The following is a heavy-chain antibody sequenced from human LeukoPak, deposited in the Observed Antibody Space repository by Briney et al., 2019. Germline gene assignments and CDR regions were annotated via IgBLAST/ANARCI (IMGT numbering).Heavy chain of an antibody. CDR3: ARGWDAPMGYSSTPFGH. V-gene: IGHV4-30-2*01. Sequence: PSQTLSLTCAVSGGSISSGGYSWSWIRQPPGKGLEWIGYIYHSGSTYYNPSLKSRVTISVDRSKNQFSLKLSSVTAADTAVYYCARGWDAPMGYSSTPFGHWGQGTLVTVSS. D-gene: IGHD5-18*01. J-gene: IGHJ4*02. CDR2: IYHSGST. CDR1: GGSISSGGYS.